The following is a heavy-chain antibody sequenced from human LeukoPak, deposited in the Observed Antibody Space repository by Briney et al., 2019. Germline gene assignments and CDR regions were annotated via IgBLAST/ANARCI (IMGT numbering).Heavy chain of an antibody. V-gene: IGHV7-4-1*02. CDR2: INTNTGNP. CDR1: GYTFTSYG. Sequence: ASVKVSCKASGYTFTSYGISWVRQAPGQGLEWLGWINTNTGNPTYGQGFTGRFVFSMDTSVSTAYLQISSLKAEDTAVYNCATRYRGSHYYYIDVWGKGTTVIVSS. CDR3: ATRYRGSHYYYIDV. D-gene: IGHD1-26*01. J-gene: IGHJ6*03.